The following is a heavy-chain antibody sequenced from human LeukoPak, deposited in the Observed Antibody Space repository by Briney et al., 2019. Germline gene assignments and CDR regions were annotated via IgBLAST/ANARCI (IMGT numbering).Heavy chain of an antibody. CDR3: ARERRFLERVFASLYYYMDV. V-gene: IGHV1-2*02. Sequence: ASVKVSCKASGYTFTGYYMHWVRQAPGQGLEWMGWINPNSGGTNYAQKFQGRVTMTRDTSISTAYMELSRLRSDDTAVYYCARERRFLERVFASLYYYMDVWGKGTTVTVSS. J-gene: IGHJ6*03. CDR2: INPNSGGT. CDR1: GYTFTGYY. D-gene: IGHD3-3*01.